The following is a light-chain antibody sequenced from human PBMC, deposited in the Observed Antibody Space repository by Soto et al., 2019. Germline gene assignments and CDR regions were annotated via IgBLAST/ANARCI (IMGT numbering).Light chain of an antibody. V-gene: IGKV1-5*03. CDR3: QQYDDYSWT. J-gene: IGKJ1*01. CDR1: QSISNY. CDR2: KAS. Sequence: DIQMTQSPSSLSASVGDRVSVTCRASQSISNYLNWYQQKPGKAPKLLIYKASTLESGVPSRFRGSGSGTEFTLTISSLQPEDFATYYCQQYDDYSWTFGQGTKVDIK.